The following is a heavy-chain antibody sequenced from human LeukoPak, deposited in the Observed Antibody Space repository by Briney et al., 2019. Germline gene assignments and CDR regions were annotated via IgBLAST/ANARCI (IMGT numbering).Heavy chain of an antibody. J-gene: IGHJ4*02. CDR3: ARINSSSSPHFDY. CDR2: INQDGSEK. V-gene: IGHV3-7*01. Sequence: TGGSLRLSCAASGFTLSSYWMSWVRQAPGKGLEWVANINQDGSEKSYVDSVKGRFTISRDNAKNSLFLQMNSLRAEDTAVYYCARINSSSSPHFDYWGQGTLVTVSS. D-gene: IGHD6-6*01. CDR1: GFTLSSYW.